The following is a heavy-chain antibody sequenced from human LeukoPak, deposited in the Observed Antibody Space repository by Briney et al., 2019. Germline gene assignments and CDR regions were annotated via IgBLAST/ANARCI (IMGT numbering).Heavy chain of an antibody. J-gene: IGHJ6*03. CDR1: GGSISSGSYY. Sequence: SQTLSLTCTVSGGSISSGSYYWRWIRQPAGKGLEWIVRIYTSGSTNYNPSLKSRVTISVDTSKNQFSLKLSSVTAADTAVYYCARDQGYGSGRRAFYYYYYMDVWGKGTTVTISS. CDR2: IYTSGST. CDR3: ARDQGYGSGRRAFYYYYYMDV. V-gene: IGHV4-61*02. D-gene: IGHD3-10*01.